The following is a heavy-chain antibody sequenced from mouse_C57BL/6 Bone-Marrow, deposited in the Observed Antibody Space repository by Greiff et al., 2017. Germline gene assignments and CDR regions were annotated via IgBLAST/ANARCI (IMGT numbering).Heavy chain of an antibody. CDR2: ISRGSGTI. CDR3: ARRRIYYGNYYSYYAMDY. CDR1: GFTFSDYG. Sequence: EVQLMESGGGLVKPGGSLKLSCAASGFTFSDYGMHWVRQAPEQGLEWVAYISRGSGTIYYADTVKGRFTISRDNAKNTLCLQMTSLRSEDTAMYYCARRRIYYGNYYSYYAMDYWGQGTSVTVSS. V-gene: IGHV5-17*01. J-gene: IGHJ4*01. D-gene: IGHD2-1*01.